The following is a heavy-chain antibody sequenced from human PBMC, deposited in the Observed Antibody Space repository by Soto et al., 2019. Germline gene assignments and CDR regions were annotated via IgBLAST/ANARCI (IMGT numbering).Heavy chain of an antibody. D-gene: IGHD2-15*01. J-gene: IGHJ3*02. CDR3: ARKAPLGYCNIVGRGSDTSDI. CDR1: GDTFGNSV. V-gene: IGHV1-3*01. Sequence: ASVKVSCKASGDTFGNSVLHWVRQTAGQRLEWMGWINAGNGNTEYTQRLQGRVTIIRDTSASTVYMELNSLRSDDTAVYYCARKAPLGYCNIVGRGSDTSDIWGQGTMVTV. CDR2: INAGNGNT.